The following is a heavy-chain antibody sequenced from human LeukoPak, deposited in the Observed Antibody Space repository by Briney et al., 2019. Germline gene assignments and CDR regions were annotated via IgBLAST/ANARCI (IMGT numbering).Heavy chain of an antibody. D-gene: IGHD2-2*01. CDR3: ARVAPHCSSTSCYGAYYYYYMDV. CDR2: IYYSGST. CDR1: GGAISSYY. Sequence: KPSETLSLTCTVSGGAISSYYWSWIRQPPGKGLEWIGYIYYSGSTNYNPSLKSRVTISVYTSKNQFSLKLSSVTAADTAVYYCARVAPHCSSTSCYGAYYYYYMDVWGKGTTVTVSS. J-gene: IGHJ6*03. V-gene: IGHV4-59*01.